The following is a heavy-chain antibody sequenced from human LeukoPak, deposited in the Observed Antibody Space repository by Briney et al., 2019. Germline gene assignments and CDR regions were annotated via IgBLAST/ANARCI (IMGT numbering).Heavy chain of an antibody. J-gene: IGHJ4*02. D-gene: IGHD6-13*01. CDR2: IKQDGSEK. Sequence: GGSLRLSCAASGFTFSSYWMSWVRQAPGKGLEWVANIKQDGSEKYYVDSVKGRFTISRDNAKNSLYLQMNRLRAENTAVYYCARDGGDSSSLSFDYWGQGTLVTVSS. CDR3: ARDGGDSSSLSFDY. V-gene: IGHV3-7*01. CDR1: GFTFSSYW.